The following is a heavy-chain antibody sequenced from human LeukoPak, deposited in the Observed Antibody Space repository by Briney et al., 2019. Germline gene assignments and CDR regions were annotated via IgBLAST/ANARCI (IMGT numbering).Heavy chain of an antibody. V-gene: IGHV1-46*01. CDR3: ARDRQYYYDSSGYYNAFDI. CDR2: INPSGGST. CDR1: GYTFTSYY. Sequence: ASVKVSCKASGYTFTSYYMHWVRQAPGQGLEWMGIINPSGGSTSYAQKFQGRVTMTRDTSTSTVYMELSSLRSEDTAVYYCARDRQYYYDSSGYYNAFDIWGQGTMVTVSS. D-gene: IGHD3-22*01. J-gene: IGHJ3*02.